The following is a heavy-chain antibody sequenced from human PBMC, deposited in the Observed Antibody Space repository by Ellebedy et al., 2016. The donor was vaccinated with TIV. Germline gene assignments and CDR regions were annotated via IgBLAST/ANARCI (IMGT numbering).Heavy chain of an antibody. CDR2: IWYDGSNK. V-gene: IGHV3-33*01. CDR3: ARDPYDFWSGYFRKGGLLGMDV. D-gene: IGHD3-3*01. Sequence: GESLKISCAASGFTFSSYGMHWVRQAPGKGLEWVAVIWYDGSNKYYADSVKGRFTISRDNSKNTLYLQMNSLRAEDTAVYYCARDPYDFWSGYFRKGGLLGMDVWGQGTTVTVSS. J-gene: IGHJ6*02. CDR1: GFTFSSYG.